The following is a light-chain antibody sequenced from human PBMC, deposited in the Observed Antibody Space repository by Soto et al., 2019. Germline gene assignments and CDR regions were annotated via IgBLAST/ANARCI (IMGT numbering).Light chain of an antibody. CDR1: SSDVGGYNY. CDR2: EVT. CDR3: NSYTSTSTVV. J-gene: IGLJ2*01. V-gene: IGLV2-14*01. Sequence: QSVLTQPASVSGSPGQSITISCTGTSSDVGGYNYVSWYQQHPGKAPKLIIYEVTNRPSGVSTRFSGSKSGNTASLTISGLQAEDGADYYCNSYTSTSTVVFGGGTKLTVL.